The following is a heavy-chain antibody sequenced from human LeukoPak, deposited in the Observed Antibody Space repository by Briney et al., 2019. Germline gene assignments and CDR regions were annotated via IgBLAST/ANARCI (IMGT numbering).Heavy chain of an antibody. Sequence: SETLSLTCTVSGYSISSGYYWGWIRQPPGKGLEWIGSIYHSGSTYYNPSLKSRVTISVDTSKNQFSLKLSSVTAADTAVYYCARDTMVRGVNYWGQGTPVTVSS. V-gene: IGHV4-38-2*02. D-gene: IGHD3-10*01. J-gene: IGHJ4*02. CDR1: GYSISSGYY. CDR3: ARDTMVRGVNY. CDR2: IYHSGST.